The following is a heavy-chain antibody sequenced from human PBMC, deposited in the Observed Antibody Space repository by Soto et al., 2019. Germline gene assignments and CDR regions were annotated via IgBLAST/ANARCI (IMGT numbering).Heavy chain of an antibody. D-gene: IGHD5-18*01. V-gene: IGHV3-74*01. CDR3: ARGGYGLWLNDY. CDR2: IKGDESTT. J-gene: IGHJ4*02. CDR1: GVTVCKYW. Sequence: WGSPRISCAACGVTVCKYWIDWVRQAPGKGLVWVSRIKGDESTTNYADSVKGRFTISRDNANDVVFLHMNTMTADDTAVYYSARGGYGLWLNDYWGQGTLVTVSS.